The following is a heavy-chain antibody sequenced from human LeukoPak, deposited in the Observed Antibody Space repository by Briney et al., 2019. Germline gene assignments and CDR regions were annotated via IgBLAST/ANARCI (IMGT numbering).Heavy chain of an antibody. CDR2: IKQDGSEK. D-gene: IGHD6-13*01. CDR3: ARMRWYSSSWPDAFDI. Sequence: PGGSLRLSCAASGFTFSSYWMSWVRQAPGKGLEWVANIKQDGSEKYYVDSVKGRFTISRDNAKNSLYLQMNSLRAEDTAVYYCARMRWYSSSWPDAFDIWSQGTMVTVSS. V-gene: IGHV3-7*01. J-gene: IGHJ3*02. CDR1: GFTFSSYW.